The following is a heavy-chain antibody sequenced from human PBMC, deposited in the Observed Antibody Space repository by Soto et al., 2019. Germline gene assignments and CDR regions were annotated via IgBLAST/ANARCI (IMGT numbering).Heavy chain of an antibody. CDR3: ARRGRGNWAFGY. V-gene: IGHV5-51*01. Sequence: PGESLKISCEGSGYSFTNYWIGWVRQMPGKGLEWMGIIYPGDSDTRYSPSFQGQVTFSADKSTSSAYLQWSSLKASDTAIYFWARRGRGNWAFGYWGQGTLVTVSS. CDR1: GYSFTNYW. J-gene: IGHJ4*02. CDR2: IYPGDSDT. D-gene: IGHD3-16*01.